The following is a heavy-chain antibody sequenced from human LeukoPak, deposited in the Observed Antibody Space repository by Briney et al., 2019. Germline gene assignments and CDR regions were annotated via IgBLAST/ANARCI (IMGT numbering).Heavy chain of an antibody. CDR1: GSSISRYY. V-gene: IGHV4-59*01. Sequence: SETLCLTRTGSGSSISRYYWKWILQPPGKRLQGVGYIYYSASTNYNPSLKSRVTISVDTSKNQFSLKLSSVTAADTAVYYCARGGWYPESFQHWGQGALVTVSS. CDR2: IYYSAST. J-gene: IGHJ1*01. CDR3: ARGGWYPESFQH. D-gene: IGHD6-19*01.